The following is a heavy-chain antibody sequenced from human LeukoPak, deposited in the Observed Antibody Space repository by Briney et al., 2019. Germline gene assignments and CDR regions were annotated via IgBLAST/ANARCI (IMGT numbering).Heavy chain of an antibody. CDR1: GFTLSSYA. Sequence: GGSLRLSCAASGFTLSSYAMNWVRQAPGKGLEWVANIKQDGSEKYYVDSVKGRFTISRDNAKNSLYLQMNSLRAEDTAVYYCARDAPNCSGGSCYDYWGQGTLVTVSS. J-gene: IGHJ4*02. CDR2: IKQDGSEK. V-gene: IGHV3-7*01. CDR3: ARDAPNCSGGSCYDY. D-gene: IGHD2-15*01.